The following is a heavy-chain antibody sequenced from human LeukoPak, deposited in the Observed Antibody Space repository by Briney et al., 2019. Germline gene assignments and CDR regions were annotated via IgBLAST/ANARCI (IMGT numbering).Heavy chain of an antibody. CDR3: ARVTGYMIEDYFDY. D-gene: IGHD3-22*01. CDR1: GGSISSYY. V-gene: IGHV4-59*01. Sequence: PSETLSLTCTVSGGSISSYYWSWIRQPPGKGLEWIGYIYYSGSTNYNPFLKSRVSISVDTSKNRFSLKLRSVTAADTAVYYCARVTGYMIEDYFDYWGQGTLVTVSS. CDR2: IYYSGST. J-gene: IGHJ4*02.